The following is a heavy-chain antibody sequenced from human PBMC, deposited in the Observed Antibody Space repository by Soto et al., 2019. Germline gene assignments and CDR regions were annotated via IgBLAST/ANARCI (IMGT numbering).Heavy chain of an antibody. CDR2: IYYSGST. CDR1: GGSISSYY. V-gene: IGHV4-59*01. D-gene: IGHD3-16*01. CDR3: ARFGDLHGFDY. J-gene: IGHJ4*02. Sequence: SETLSLTCTVSGGSISSYYWSWIRQPPGKGLEWIGYIYYSGSTNYNPSLKSRVTISVDTSKNQFSLKLSSVTAADTAVYYCARFGDLHGFDYWGQGTLVTVSS.